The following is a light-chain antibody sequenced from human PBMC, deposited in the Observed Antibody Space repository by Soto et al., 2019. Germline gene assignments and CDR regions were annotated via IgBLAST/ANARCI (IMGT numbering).Light chain of an antibody. CDR2: GAS. J-gene: IGKJ2*01. CDR1: QSVSSSY. V-gene: IGKV3-20*01. CDR3: QQYGSSPPT. Sequence: EIVLTQSPGTLSLSPGERATLSCRASQSVSSSYLAWYQHKPGQAPRLLIYGASSRATGIPDRFSGSGSGTDFTLTISRLEPEEFAVSYCQQYGSSPPTFGQGTKLEIK.